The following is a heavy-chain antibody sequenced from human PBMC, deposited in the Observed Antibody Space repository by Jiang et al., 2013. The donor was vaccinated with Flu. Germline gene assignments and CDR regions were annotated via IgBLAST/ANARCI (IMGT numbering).Heavy chain of an antibody. CDR1: GFTVSSNY. J-gene: IGHJ4*02. Sequence: VQLVESGGGLIQPGGSLRLSCAASGFTVSSNYMSWVRQAPGKGLEWVSVIYSGGSTYYADSVKGRFTISRDNSKNTLYLQMNSLRAEDTAVYYCARDGSGSSGWNRDYWGQGTLVTVSS. V-gene: IGHV3-53*01. CDR3: ARDGSGSSGWNRDY. D-gene: IGHD6-19*01. CDR2: IYSGGST.